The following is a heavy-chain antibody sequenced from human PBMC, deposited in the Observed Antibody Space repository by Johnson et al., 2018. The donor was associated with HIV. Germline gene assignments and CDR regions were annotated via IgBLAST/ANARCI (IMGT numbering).Heavy chain of an antibody. D-gene: IGHD6-13*01. Sequence: QVQLVESGGGVVQPGGSLRLSCAASGFTFSSYGMHWVRQAPGKGLEWVAFIRYDGSNKYYADSVKGRFTISRDNSKNTLYLQMNSLRAEDTAVYYCAKGHSSSWSRGAFDIWGQGTIVTVSS. CDR1: GFTFSSYG. CDR2: IRYDGSNK. V-gene: IGHV3-30*02. J-gene: IGHJ3*02. CDR3: AKGHSSSWSRGAFDI.